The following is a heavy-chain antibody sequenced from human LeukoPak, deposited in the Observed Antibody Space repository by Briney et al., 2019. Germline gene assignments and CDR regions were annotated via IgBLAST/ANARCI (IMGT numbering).Heavy chain of an antibody. D-gene: IGHD3-10*01. J-gene: IGHJ3*02. V-gene: IGHV3-21*01. CDR3: ERDYEGGGSGSYYAFDI. CDR1: GFTFSNYS. CDR2: ISRSSSYI. Sequence: GGSLRLSCAASGFTFSNYSMNWVRQAPGKGLEWVSSISRSSSYIYYADSVKGRFTISRDNAQNSLYLQMNSLRAEDTAVYYCERDYEGGGSGSYYAFDIWGQGTMVTVSS.